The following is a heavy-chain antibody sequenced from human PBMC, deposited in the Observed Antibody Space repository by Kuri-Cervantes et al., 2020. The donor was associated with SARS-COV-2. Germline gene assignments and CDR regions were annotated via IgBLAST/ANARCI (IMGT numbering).Heavy chain of an antibody. V-gene: IGHV1-69*10. CDR1: GGTFSSYA. CDR2: IIPISGIA. D-gene: IGHD1-26*01. Sequence: SVKVSCKASGGTFSSYAISWVRQAPGQGLEWMGGIIPISGIANYAQKFQGRVTITADKSTSTAYMELSSLRSEDTAVYYCAREGAGIGGATDGMDVWGQGTTVTVSS. J-gene: IGHJ6*02. CDR3: AREGAGIGGATDGMDV.